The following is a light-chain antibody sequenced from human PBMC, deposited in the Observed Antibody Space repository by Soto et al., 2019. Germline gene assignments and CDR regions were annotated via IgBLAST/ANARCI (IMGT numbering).Light chain of an antibody. CDR2: GSS. CDR1: QSVSSSY. Sequence: EIVLTQSPGTLSLSPGERATLSCRASQSVSSSYLAWYQQKPGQAPRLLIYGSSSRATGIPDRFSGSGSGTDFTLTISRLEPEDFGVYYCQQYGSSPRTFDQGTKVEIK. CDR3: QQYGSSPRT. V-gene: IGKV3-20*01. J-gene: IGKJ1*01.